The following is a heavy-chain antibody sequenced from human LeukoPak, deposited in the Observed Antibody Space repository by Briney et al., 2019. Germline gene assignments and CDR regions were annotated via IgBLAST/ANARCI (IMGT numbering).Heavy chain of an antibody. V-gene: IGHV3-7*01. D-gene: IGHD4-23*01. CDR1: GFTFSSYW. CDR2: IKQDGSEE. CDR3: ARDLMSAVARGWFDP. Sequence: GGSLRLSCAASGFTFSSYWMSWVRQAPGKGPEWVANIKQDGSEEYYVDSVKGRFTISRDNAKNSLYLQMNSLRAEDTAVYYCARDLMSAVARGWFDPWGQGTLVTVSS. J-gene: IGHJ5*02.